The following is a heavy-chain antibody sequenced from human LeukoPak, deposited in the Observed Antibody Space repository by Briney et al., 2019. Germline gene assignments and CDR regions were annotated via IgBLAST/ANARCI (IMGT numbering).Heavy chain of an antibody. CDR2: IYYSGST. Sequence: SETLSLTCTVSGGSISSYYWSWIRQPPGKGLEWIGYIYYSGSTYYNPSLKSRVTISVDTSKNQFSLKLSSVTAADTAVYYCARVSCTNGVCYYFDYWGQGTLVTVSS. J-gene: IGHJ4*02. CDR1: GGSISSYY. D-gene: IGHD2-8*01. CDR3: ARVSCTNGVCYYFDY. V-gene: IGHV4-30-4*01.